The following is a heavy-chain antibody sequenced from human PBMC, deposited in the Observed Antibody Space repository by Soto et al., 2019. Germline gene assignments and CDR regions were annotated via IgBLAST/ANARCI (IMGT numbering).Heavy chain of an antibody. Sequence: ASVKLSCKASGYTFTSYAMHWVRQAPGQRLEWMGWINAGNGNTKYSQKFQGRVTITRDTSASTAYMELSSLRSEDTAVYYCARDGPGSGYFDYWGQGTLVTVSS. CDR1: GYTFTSYA. CDR2: INAGNGNT. D-gene: IGHD3-10*01. J-gene: IGHJ4*02. CDR3: ARDGPGSGYFDY. V-gene: IGHV1-3*01.